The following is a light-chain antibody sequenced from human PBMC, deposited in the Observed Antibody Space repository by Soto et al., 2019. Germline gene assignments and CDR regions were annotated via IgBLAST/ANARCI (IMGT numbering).Light chain of an antibody. CDR1: QNIHTN. CDR2: GAS. Sequence: EIVMTQSPATLSVSPGERATLSCRAGQNIHTNLAWYQQKPGQAPRLPIYGASSRATGIPDRFSGSGSGTEFTLTISSLHSEDFAVYYCQQYNNWPPLTFGGGTKVDI. V-gene: IGKV3D-15*01. CDR3: QQYNNWPPLT. J-gene: IGKJ4*01.